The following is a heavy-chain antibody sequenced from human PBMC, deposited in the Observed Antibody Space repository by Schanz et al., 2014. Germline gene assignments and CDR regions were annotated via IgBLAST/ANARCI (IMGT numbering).Heavy chain of an antibody. Sequence: QVQLVQSGAEVKKPGASVKVSCKASGYTFTNHYLHWVRQAPGQGLEWMGRISPSSGGTNYAQNFQGRVTMTKDTSINTVYMELSTLTSDDTAVYYCARTPGGRTDYWGQGTVVTVSS. CDR2: ISPSSGGT. CDR3: ARTPGGRTDY. CDR1: GYTFTNHY. J-gene: IGHJ4*02. V-gene: IGHV1-2*06. D-gene: IGHD1-26*01.